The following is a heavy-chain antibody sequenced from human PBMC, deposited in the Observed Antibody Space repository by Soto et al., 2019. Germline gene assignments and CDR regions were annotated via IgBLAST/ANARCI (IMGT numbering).Heavy chain of an antibody. J-gene: IGHJ3*01. CDR1: GVILRAYC. D-gene: IGHD3-22*01. CDR3: SSVVYFDNSGFRP. CDR2: IDSSSSYI. V-gene: IGHV3-21*01. Sequence: PGGALRVSCVASGVILRAYCMNWVRQAPGKGLEWFSSIDSSSSYIYYTDSMKARFTISRDNAKNSMYLQMNSITAEDTAVYYCSSVVYFDNSGFRPWRKATLVTVSS.